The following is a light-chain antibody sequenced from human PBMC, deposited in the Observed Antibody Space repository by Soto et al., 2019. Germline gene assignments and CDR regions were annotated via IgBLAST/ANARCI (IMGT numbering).Light chain of an antibody. CDR2: EGS. Sequence: QSVLTQPASVSGSPGQSITISCTGTSSDVASYNLVSWYQQLPGKAPKLIIYEGSKRPSGVSNRFSGSKSGNTASLTISGLQAEDEADYYCSSYAGSSTFYVFGTGTKVTVL. CDR3: SSYAGSSTFYV. J-gene: IGLJ1*01. V-gene: IGLV2-23*01. CDR1: SSDVASYNL.